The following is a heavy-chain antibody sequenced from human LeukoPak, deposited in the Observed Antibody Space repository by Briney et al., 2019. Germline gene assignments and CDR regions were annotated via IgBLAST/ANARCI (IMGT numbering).Heavy chain of an antibody. V-gene: IGHV3-21*01. J-gene: IGHJ3*02. CDR3: ARDLAIVGAPNDAFDI. CDR1: VFTFSS. Sequence: GGSLRLSCAASVFTFSSMNWVRQAPGKGLEWVSSISSSSSYIYYADSVKGRFTISRDNAKNSLYLQMNSLRAEDTAVYYCARDLAIVGAPNDAFDIWGQGTMVTVSS. D-gene: IGHD1-26*01. CDR2: ISSSSSYI.